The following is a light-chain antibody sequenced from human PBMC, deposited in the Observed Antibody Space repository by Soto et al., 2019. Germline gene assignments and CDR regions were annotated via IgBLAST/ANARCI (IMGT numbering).Light chain of an antibody. V-gene: IGLV1-40*01. J-gene: IGLJ1*01. Sequence: QSVLTQPPSVSGAPGQRVTISCTGSSSNIGAGYDVHWYQQLPGTAPKFLIYANTNRPSGVPDRFSGSKSDTSASLAITGLRAEDEADYYCQSYDSSLSGYVFGTGTKLTVL. CDR3: QSYDSSLSGYV. CDR2: ANT. CDR1: SSNIGAGYD.